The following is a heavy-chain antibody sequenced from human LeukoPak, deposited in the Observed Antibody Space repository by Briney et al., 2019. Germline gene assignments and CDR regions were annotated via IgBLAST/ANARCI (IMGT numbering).Heavy chain of an antibody. CDR1: IDSFSNYH. J-gene: IGHJ4*02. CDR2: VNESGGT. Sequence: PSETLSLTCAVYIDSFSNYHWNWIRQTPAKGMEWIGEVNESGGTNISPSLRSRVTISVDTYMNQFSLKLSSVTAADTAVYYCARNYYDGSAYHGDILGHWGQGTLVTVSS. D-gene: IGHD3-22*01. V-gene: IGHV4-34*01. CDR3: ARNYYDGSAYHGDILGH.